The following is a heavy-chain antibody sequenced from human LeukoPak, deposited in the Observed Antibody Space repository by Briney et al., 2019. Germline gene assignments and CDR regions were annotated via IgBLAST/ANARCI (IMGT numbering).Heavy chain of an antibody. V-gene: IGHV1-8*01. Sequence: ASVKVSCKASGYTFTSYDINWVRQATGQGLEWMGWMNPNSGNTGYAQKFQGRVTMTRNTSISTAYMELSSLRSEDTAVYYCARGIPNGYSSSWYQVEDWFDPWGRGTLVTVSS. CDR2: MNPNSGNT. D-gene: IGHD6-13*01. CDR3: ARGIPNGYSSSWYQVEDWFDP. CDR1: GYTFTSYD. J-gene: IGHJ5*02.